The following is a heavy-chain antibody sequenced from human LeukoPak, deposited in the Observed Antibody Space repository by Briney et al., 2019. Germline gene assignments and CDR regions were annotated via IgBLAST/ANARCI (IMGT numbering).Heavy chain of an antibody. CDR3: ARDSPSGFDY. CDR2: IKQDGSEK. J-gene: IGHJ4*02. V-gene: IGHV3-7*01. Sequence: GGSLRLSCAASGLTLSSYWMSWVRQAPGKGLEWVANIKQDGSEKYYVDSVKGRFTISRDNAKNSLYLQMNSLRAEDTAVYYCARDSPSGFDYWGQGTLVTVSS. CDR1: GLTLSSYW. D-gene: IGHD3-3*01.